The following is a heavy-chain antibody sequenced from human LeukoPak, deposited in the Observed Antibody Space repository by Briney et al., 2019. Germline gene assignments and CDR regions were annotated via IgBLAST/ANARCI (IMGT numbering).Heavy chain of an antibody. Sequence: PGGSLRLSCAASGFTVSSNYMSWVRQAPGKGLEWVSVIYSGGSTYYADSVKGRFTISRDNSKDTLYLQMNSLRAEDTAVYYCARAPRGDHAFDIWGQGTMVTVSS. J-gene: IGHJ3*02. V-gene: IGHV3-66*02. D-gene: IGHD3-10*01. CDR1: GFTVSSNY. CDR3: ARAPRGDHAFDI. CDR2: IYSGGST.